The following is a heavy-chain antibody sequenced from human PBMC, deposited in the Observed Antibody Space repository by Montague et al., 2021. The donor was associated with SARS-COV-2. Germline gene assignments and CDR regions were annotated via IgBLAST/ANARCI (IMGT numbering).Heavy chain of an antibody. J-gene: IGHJ6*02. CDR2: IYYSGST. CDR1: GGSISSYY. Sequence: SETLSLTCTVSGGSISSYYWSWIRQPPGKGLEWIGHIYYSGSTNFSPSFKGRGTMSIDASKNQFSLKLSSVTAADTAVYYCARAIGSMYSSGWYYYYYGMDVWGQGTTVTVSS. CDR3: ARAIGSMYSSGWYYYYYGMDV. V-gene: IGHV4-59*01. D-gene: IGHD6-19*01.